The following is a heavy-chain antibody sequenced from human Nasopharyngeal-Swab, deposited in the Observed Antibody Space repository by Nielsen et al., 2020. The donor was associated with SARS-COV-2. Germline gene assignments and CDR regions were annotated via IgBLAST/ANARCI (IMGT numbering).Heavy chain of an antibody. CDR1: GFTFSSYW. CDR3: AREEFVGYDSSGYAYSYYFDY. J-gene: IGHJ4*02. Sequence: GESLKISCAASGFTFSSYWMSWVRQAPGKGLVWVSRINSDWSSTSYADSVKGRFTISRDNAKHTLYLQMNSLRAEDTAVYYCAREEFVGYDSSGYAYSYYFDYWGQGSLVTVSS. V-gene: IGHV3-74*01. CDR2: INSDWSST. D-gene: IGHD3-22*01.